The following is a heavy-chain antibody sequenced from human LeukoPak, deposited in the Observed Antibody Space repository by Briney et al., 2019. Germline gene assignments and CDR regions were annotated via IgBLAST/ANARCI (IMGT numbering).Heavy chain of an antibody. D-gene: IGHD3-9*01. Sequence: SETLSLTCTVSGGSISSYYWSWLRQPPGKGLEWIGYIYYSGSTNYNPSLKSRVTISVDTSKNQFSLKLSSVTAADTAVYYCARGYYDILTGYYDAFDIWGQGTMVTVSS. V-gene: IGHV4-59*01. CDR1: GGSISSYY. CDR2: IYYSGST. CDR3: ARGYYDILTGYYDAFDI. J-gene: IGHJ3*02.